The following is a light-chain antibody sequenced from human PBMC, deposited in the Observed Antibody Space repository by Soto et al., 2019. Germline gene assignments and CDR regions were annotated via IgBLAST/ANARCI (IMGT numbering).Light chain of an antibody. CDR2: RNS. CDR3: AAWDDSLNGVV. J-gene: IGLJ2*01. CDR1: SSNLGTNS. Sequence: QPVLTQPPSASGAPGLRVPISCSGTSSNLGTNSVTWYQHLPGTAPKVLIYRNSQRPSGVPDRFSGSKSGTSASLAISGLQSEDEADYYCAAWDDSLNGVVFGRGTKLTVL. V-gene: IGLV1-44*01.